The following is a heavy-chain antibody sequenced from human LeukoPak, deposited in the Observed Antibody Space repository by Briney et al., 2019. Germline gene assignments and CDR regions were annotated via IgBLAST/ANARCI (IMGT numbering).Heavy chain of an antibody. V-gene: IGHV3-53*01. D-gene: IGHD2-8*01. J-gene: IGHJ4*02. CDR3: AKVSGYCTNGVCFSYY. CDR2: IYSGGST. CDR1: GFTVSSNY. Sequence: GGSLRLSCAASGFTVSSNYMSWVRQAPGKGLEWVSVIYSGGSTYYYADSVKGRFTISRDNSKNTLYLQMNSLRAEDTAVYYCAKVSGYCTNGVCFSYYWGQGTLVTVSS.